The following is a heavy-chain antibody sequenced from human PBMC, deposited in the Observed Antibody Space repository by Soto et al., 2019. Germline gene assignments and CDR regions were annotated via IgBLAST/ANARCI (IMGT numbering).Heavy chain of an antibody. Sequence: GGSLRLSCAASGFTFDDYAMHWVQQAPGKGLEWVSGISWNSGSIGYADSVKGRFTISRDNAKNSLYLQMNSLRAEDTALYYCAKDMGLVAGIAVAGTSFDYWGQGTLVTVSS. CDR1: GFTFDDYA. D-gene: IGHD6-19*01. CDR3: AKDMGLVAGIAVAGTSFDY. CDR2: ISWNSGSI. J-gene: IGHJ4*02. V-gene: IGHV3-9*01.